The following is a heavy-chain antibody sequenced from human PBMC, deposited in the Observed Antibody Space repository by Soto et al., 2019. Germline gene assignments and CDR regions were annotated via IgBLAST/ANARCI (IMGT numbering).Heavy chain of an antibody. CDR1: GYTFTSND. Sequence: ASVKVSCKASGYTFTSNDITWVRQAPGQGLEWMGWINVNSGSTKYAQNLQGRVTLTTDISTSTAYMDLRSLRSDDTAVYYCARNWYSSGRYSLLQSFYLDYWGQGTLVTVSS. J-gene: IGHJ4*02. CDR3: ARNWYSSGRYSLLQSFYLDY. V-gene: IGHV1-18*01. CDR2: INVNSGST. D-gene: IGHD6-19*01.